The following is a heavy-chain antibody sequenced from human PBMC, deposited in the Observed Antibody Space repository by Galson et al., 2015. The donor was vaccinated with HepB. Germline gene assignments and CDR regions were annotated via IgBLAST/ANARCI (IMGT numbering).Heavy chain of an antibody. CDR1: GFKFSSYA. Sequence: SLRLSCAASGFKFSSYAMSWVRQAPGKGLEWVSTTNGNGRSTHYANSVKGRFTISRDNSKNTLYLQMTTLRAEDTAVYYCAKGGNYYDASAHYTSQDPLDIWGQGALVTVSS. V-gene: IGHV3-23*01. J-gene: IGHJ4*02. D-gene: IGHD3-22*01. CDR2: TNGNGRST. CDR3: AKGGNYYDASAHYTSQDPLDI.